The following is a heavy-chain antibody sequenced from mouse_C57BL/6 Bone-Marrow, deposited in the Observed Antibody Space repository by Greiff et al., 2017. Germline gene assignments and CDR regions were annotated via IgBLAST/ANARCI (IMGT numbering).Heavy chain of an antibody. J-gene: IGHJ4*01. D-gene: IGHD2-4*01. Sequence: VKLQQPGAELVKPGASVKLSCKASGYTFTSYWMPWVKQRPGRGLEWIGRIDPNSGGTKYNEKFKSKATLTADKPFGTSYMQLRSLKSEDSAVDCGAREKGDYDDAFYAIDYGGQGTSVTVSS. CDR3: AREKGDYDDAFYAIDY. CDR1: GYTFTSYW. V-gene: IGHV1-72*01. CDR2: IDPNSGGT.